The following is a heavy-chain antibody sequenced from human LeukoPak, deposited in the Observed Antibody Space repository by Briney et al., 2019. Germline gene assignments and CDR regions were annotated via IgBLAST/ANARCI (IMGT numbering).Heavy chain of an antibody. CDR1: EFTFTTYG. D-gene: IGHD1-1*01. CDR3: ARDWKTNSFDY. Sequence: GGSLRLSCAASEFTFTTYGMHWVRQAPGKGLGWVAFIYYDGSNIYYADYVKGRFTISRDISKNTLYLQMDSLRAEDTAIYYCARDWKTNSFDYWGQGTLVTVSS. J-gene: IGHJ4*02. CDR2: IYYDGSNI. V-gene: IGHV3-33*01.